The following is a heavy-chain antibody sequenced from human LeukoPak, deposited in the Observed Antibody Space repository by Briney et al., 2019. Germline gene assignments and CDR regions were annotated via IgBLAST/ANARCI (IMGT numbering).Heavy chain of an antibody. D-gene: IGHD6-19*01. J-gene: IGHJ4*02. CDR1: GFTFSSYS. Sequence: PGGSLRLSCAASGFTFSSYSMNWVRQAPGKGLEWVSSISSSSSYIYYADSVKGRFTISRDNSKNTLYLQMNSLRAEDTAVYYCARDTSGWDFLDYWGQGTLVTVSS. CDR3: ARDTSGWDFLDY. V-gene: IGHV3-21*01. CDR2: ISSSSSYI.